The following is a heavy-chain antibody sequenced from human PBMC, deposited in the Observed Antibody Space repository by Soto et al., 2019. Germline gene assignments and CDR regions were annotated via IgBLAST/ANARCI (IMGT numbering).Heavy chain of an antibody. CDR2: IYPGDSDT. CDR3: ARKGVSSGWYVRFDY. V-gene: IGHV5-51*01. Sequence: GESLKISCKGSGYSFTSYWIGWVRQMPGKGLEWMGIIYPGDSDTRYGPSFQGQVTISADKSISTAYLQWSSLKASDTAMYYCARKGVSSGWYVRFDYWGQGTLVTVSS. D-gene: IGHD6-19*01. J-gene: IGHJ4*02. CDR1: GYSFTSYW.